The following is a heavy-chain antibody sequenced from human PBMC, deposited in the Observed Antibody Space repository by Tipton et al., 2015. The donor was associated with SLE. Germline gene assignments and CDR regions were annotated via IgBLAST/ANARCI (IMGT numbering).Heavy chain of an antibody. CDR3: ARDTSAGQLALDY. D-gene: IGHD2/OR15-2a*01. CDR1: GFIFSSYG. V-gene: IGHV3-33*01. J-gene: IGHJ4*02. CDR2: IWFDGSKK. Sequence: SLRLSCAPSGFIFSSYGMHWVRQAPGKGLEWVTVIWFDGSKKYYADSVKGRFTISRDNSKNTLYLQMNSLSAEDTGIYYCARDTSAGQLALDYWGQGTLVTVSS.